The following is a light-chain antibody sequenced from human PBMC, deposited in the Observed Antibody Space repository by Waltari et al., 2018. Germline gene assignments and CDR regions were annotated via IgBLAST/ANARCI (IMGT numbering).Light chain of an antibody. CDR2: KDT. J-gene: IGLJ2*01. CDR1: ALPKQF. Sequence: SYELTQPPSVSVSPGQTATITCPGDALPKQFAFWYQQKPGQAPVLVTYKDTDRPSGIPDRSAGSTSGTTVTLTISGVQAEDEADYYCQSADSTSTHVVFGGGTKLTVL. V-gene: IGLV3-25*03. CDR3: QSADSTSTHVV.